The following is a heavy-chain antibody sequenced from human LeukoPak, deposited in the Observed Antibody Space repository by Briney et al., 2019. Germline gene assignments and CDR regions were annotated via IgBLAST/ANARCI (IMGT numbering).Heavy chain of an antibody. Sequence: QPGRSLRLSCAASGFSFSNYGFHWVRQAPGKGLEWVAVIWYDGSKKYYADSVKGRFTISRDNSKNTLYLQMNSLRAEDTAVYYCARDIAVAGYYFDYWGQGTLVTASS. CDR3: ARDIAVAGYYFDY. J-gene: IGHJ4*02. CDR2: IWYDGSKK. V-gene: IGHV3-33*01. CDR1: GFSFSNYG. D-gene: IGHD6-19*01.